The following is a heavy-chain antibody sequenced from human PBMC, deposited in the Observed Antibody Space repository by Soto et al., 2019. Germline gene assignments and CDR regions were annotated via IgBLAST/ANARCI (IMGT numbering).Heavy chain of an antibody. D-gene: IGHD1-1*01. V-gene: IGHV4-30-2*01. CDR2: IYHGGST. Sequence: SETLSLTYRVSGDSVTIDGNCWTWIRQPPGKGLEFFASIYHGGSTFYPPSLKSRVTISVDRSKNQSSLKLSSVTAGETAVYYWARDYKLYNCFDPWGEGTLVTVSS. CDR3: ARDYKLYNCFDP. J-gene: IGHJ5*02. CDR1: GDSVTIDGNC.